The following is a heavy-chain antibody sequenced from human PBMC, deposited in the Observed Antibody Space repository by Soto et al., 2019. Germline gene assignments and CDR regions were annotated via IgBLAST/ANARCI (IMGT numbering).Heavy chain of an antibody. CDR3: ARGGGVYYFDY. CDR1: AASISSYY. V-gene: IGHV4-59*01. Sequence: PPETLSLTWTLSAASISSYYWSWIRQPPGKGLEWIGYIYYSGITDYHPSLKSRVTISVDTSKSQFSLKLSSVTAADTAVYYCARGGGVYYFDYWGQGTLVTVSS. D-gene: IGHD2-8*02. J-gene: IGHJ4*02. CDR2: IYYSGIT.